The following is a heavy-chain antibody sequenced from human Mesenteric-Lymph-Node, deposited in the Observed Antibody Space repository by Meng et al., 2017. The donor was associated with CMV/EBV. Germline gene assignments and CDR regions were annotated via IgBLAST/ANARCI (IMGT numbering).Heavy chain of an antibody. V-gene: IGHV3-74*01. CDR1: GFTFSSYW. Sequence: GGSLRLSCAASGFTFSSYWMHWVRQAPGKGLVWVSRINSDGSSTSYADSVKGRFTISRDNAKNTLYLQMNSLRAEDTAVYYCAKVPYYDPNYYFDYWGQGTLVTVSS. CDR2: INSDGSST. D-gene: IGHD3-3*01. CDR3: AKVPYYDPNYYFDY. J-gene: IGHJ4*02.